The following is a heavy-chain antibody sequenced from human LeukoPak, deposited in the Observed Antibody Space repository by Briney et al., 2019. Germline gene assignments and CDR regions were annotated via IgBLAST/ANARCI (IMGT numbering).Heavy chain of an antibody. CDR3: ARRAGAYSHPYDY. Sequence: GGSLRLSCAASGFTLSSYSMNWVRQAPGKGLEWVSFIYSDNTHYSDSVKGRFTISRDNSKNTLYLQMNSLRAEDTAVYYCARRAGAYSHPYDYWRQGTLVTASS. D-gene: IGHD4/OR15-4a*01. CDR1: GFTLSSYS. J-gene: IGHJ4*02. V-gene: IGHV3-53*01. CDR2: IYSDNT.